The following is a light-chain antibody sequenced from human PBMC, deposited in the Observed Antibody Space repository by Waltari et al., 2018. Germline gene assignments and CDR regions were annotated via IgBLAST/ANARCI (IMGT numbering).Light chain of an antibody. CDR3: QQYGWSPYT. J-gene: IGKJ2*01. Sequence: EIVLTQSPGTLSLSPGERATLSCRASQSVSSSLAWYQQKPGQSPRLLSYGASSRATGIPDRFSGSGSGTDFTLTISRLEPEDFAVYYCQQYGWSPYTFGQGTKLEIK. V-gene: IGKV3-20*01. CDR2: GAS. CDR1: QSVSSS.